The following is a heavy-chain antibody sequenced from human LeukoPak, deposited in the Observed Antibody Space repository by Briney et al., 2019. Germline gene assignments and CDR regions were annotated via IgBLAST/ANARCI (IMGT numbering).Heavy chain of an antibody. Sequence: GGSLRLSCAASGFTFSSYAMSWVRQAPGKGLEWVSAISGSGGSTYYADSVKGRFTISRDNSKNTLYLQMNSLRAEDTAVYYCAKDIAIFGVVIDAFDIWGQGTMVTVSS. J-gene: IGHJ3*02. CDR3: AKDIAIFGVVIDAFDI. V-gene: IGHV3-23*01. CDR2: ISGSGGST. D-gene: IGHD3-3*01. CDR1: GFTFSSYA.